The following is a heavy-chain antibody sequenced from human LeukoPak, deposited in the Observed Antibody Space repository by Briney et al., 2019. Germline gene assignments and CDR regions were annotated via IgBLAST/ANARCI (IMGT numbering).Heavy chain of an antibody. Sequence: PGGSLRLSCAASGFTFSSYAMHWVRQAPGKGLEWVAVISYDGSNKYYADSVKGRFTISRDNSKNTLYLQMNSLRAEDTAVYYCARDWPGYDILTGYSGSYYYGMDVWGQGTTVTVSS. D-gene: IGHD3-9*01. CDR1: GFTFSSYA. V-gene: IGHV3-30-3*01. CDR2: ISYDGSNK. J-gene: IGHJ6*02. CDR3: ARDWPGYDILTGYSGSYYYGMDV.